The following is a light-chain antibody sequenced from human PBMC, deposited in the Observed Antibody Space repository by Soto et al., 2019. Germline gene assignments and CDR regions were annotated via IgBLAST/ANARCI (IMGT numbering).Light chain of an antibody. CDR2: WAS. Sequence: DIVMTQSPDSLAVSLGDRATINCKSGQSVFASHNNKNFLAWYQQRPGQPPKLLIYWASTREVGVPDRFSGSGSGTDFTLTISGLQAEDVAVYYCHQYHSAPPAFGQGTKVEIK. V-gene: IGKV4-1*01. CDR3: HQYHSAPPA. CDR1: QSVFASHNNKNF. J-gene: IGKJ1*01.